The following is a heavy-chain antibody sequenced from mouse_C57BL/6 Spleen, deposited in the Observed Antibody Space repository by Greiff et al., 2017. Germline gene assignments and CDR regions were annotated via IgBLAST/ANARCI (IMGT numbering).Heavy chain of an antibody. J-gene: IGHJ3*01. Sequence: QVQLQQSGAELVRPGASVTLSCKASGYTFTDYEMHWVKQTPVHGLEWIGAIDPETGGTAYNQKFKGKAILTADKSSSTAYMELRSLTSEASAFYYCTGSQTIAYGGQGALVTVSA. V-gene: IGHV1-15*01. CDR1: GYTFTDYE. CDR3: TGSQTIAY. CDR2: IDPETGGT. D-gene: IGHD3-1*01.